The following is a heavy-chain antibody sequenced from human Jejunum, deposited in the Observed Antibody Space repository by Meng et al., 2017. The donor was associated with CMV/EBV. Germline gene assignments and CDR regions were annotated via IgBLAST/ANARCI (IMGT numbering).Heavy chain of an antibody. Sequence: QVELVRSATGGKKPGASVKGSCKASGGSFSTYTFSGVRQAPGQGLEWMGGLIPVLNKAKSAPRFQDRVTFTADETTTTAYMELSSLTFEDTAVYFCARGRGNQPLFDFWGQGTLVTVSS. D-gene: IGHD2/OR15-2a*01. CDR2: LIPVLNKA. V-gene: IGHV1-69*01. CDR1: GGSFSTYT. J-gene: IGHJ4*02. CDR3: ARGRGNQPLFDF.